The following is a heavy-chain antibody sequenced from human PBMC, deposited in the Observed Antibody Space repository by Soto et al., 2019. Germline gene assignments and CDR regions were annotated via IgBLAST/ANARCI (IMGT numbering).Heavy chain of an antibody. J-gene: IGHJ5*02. V-gene: IGHV3-11*01. CDR2: ISSSGSTI. CDR1: GFTFIDYY. CDR3: ARDPDIVAPAGWFDP. Sequence: WGSLRLSCAASGFTFIDYYISLIRHAPWKGLEWVSYISSSGSTIYYADSVKGRFTISRDNAKNSLYLQMNSLRAEDTAVYYCARDPDIVAPAGWFDPWGQGTLVTVSS. D-gene: IGHD5-12*01.